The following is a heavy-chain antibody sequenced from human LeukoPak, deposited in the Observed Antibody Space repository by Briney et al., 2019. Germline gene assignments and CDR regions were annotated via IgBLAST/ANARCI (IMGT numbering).Heavy chain of an antibody. CDR3: AKTSVDSSSWYEDAFDI. V-gene: IGHV3-23*01. D-gene: IGHD6-13*01. Sequence: PGGSLRLSCAASGFTFSSYAMSWVRQAPGKGLEWVSAISGSGGSTYYADSVKGRFTISRDNSKNTLYLQMNSLRAEDTAVYYCAKTSVDSSSWYEDAFDIWGQGTMVTVPS. J-gene: IGHJ3*02. CDR1: GFTFSSYA. CDR2: ISGSGGST.